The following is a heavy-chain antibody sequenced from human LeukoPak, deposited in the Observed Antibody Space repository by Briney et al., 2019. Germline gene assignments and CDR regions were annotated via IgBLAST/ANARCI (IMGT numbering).Heavy chain of an antibody. CDR3: ARDPYYYDSSGYYSFDY. J-gene: IGHJ4*02. CDR1: GGTFSSYA. CDR2: IIPILGIA. V-gene: IGHV1-69*04. Sequence: SVKVSCKASGGTFSSYAISWVRQAPGQGLEWMGRIIPILGIANCAQKFQGRVTITADKSTSTAYMELSSLRSEDTAVYYCARDPYYYDSSGYYSFDYWGQGTLVTVSS. D-gene: IGHD3-22*01.